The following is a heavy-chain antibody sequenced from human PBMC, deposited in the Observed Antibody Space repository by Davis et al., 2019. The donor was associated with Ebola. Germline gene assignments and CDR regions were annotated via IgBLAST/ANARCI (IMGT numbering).Heavy chain of an antibody. D-gene: IGHD2-15*01. CDR3: AIQVVGTTRVFDF. CDR1: GFTFSNYW. J-gene: IGHJ4*02. Sequence: ESLKISCAASGFTFSNYWMHWVRQPPGKGLEWIGSIFYTGTTYFNPSLSSRVAVSVDTSKNHFSLKLSSVTAADTAIYYCAIQVVGTTRVFDFWGQGTLVTVSS. CDR2: IFYTGTT. V-gene: IGHV4-39*02.